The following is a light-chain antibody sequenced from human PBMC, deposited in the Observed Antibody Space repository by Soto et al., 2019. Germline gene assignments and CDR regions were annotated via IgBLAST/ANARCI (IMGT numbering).Light chain of an antibody. Sequence: EIVLTQSPATLSLSPGERVTLSCRASQSVSNYLAWYQQKPGQAPRLLVSAASNEATGIPARFSGSGSGTDFTLTISSLEHEDFGVFYCQQRFDWPKITFGQGKRLEIK. J-gene: IGKJ5*01. V-gene: IGKV3-11*01. CDR1: QSVSNY. CDR2: AAS. CDR3: QQRFDWPKIT.